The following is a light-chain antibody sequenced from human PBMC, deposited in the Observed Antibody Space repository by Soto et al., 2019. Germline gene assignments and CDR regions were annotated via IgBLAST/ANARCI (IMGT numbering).Light chain of an antibody. V-gene: IGKV3-20*01. CDR2: GAS. Sequence: ELELTQSPGTLSLSPGERATLSCRASQSVSSTYLAWYQQTPGQAPRLLIYGASSRATGTPDRFSGSGSGTDFSLTISRLEPEDFAVYYCQYCGRSPFTFGQGTKLQIK. CDR1: QSVSSTY. J-gene: IGKJ2*01. CDR3: QYCGRSPFT.